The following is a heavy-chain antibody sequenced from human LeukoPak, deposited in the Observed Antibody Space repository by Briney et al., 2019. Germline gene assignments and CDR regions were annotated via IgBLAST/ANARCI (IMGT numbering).Heavy chain of an antibody. Sequence: GESLKISCKGSGYSFTSYWIGWVRPMPGKGLEWMGIIYPGDSDTRYSPSFQGQVTISADKSISTAYLQWSSLKASDTAMYYCARFWGMEWLRWEYFDYWGQGTLVTVSS. CDR3: ARFWGMEWLRWEYFDY. J-gene: IGHJ4*02. V-gene: IGHV5-51*01. D-gene: IGHD5-12*01. CDR1: GYSFTSYW. CDR2: IYPGDSDT.